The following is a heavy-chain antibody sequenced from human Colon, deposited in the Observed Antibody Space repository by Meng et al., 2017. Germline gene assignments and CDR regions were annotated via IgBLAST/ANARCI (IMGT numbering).Heavy chain of an antibody. CDR3: ARSGYHNGYDY. CDR1: GFNVSAHW. J-gene: IGHJ4*02. Sequence: VQLWETGEGMVQPGRYLGLSAAASGFNVSAHWMHWVRQVPGKGLVGVSRINIDETWTSYADSVKGRFTISRDNAKNTLHFQMNSLRAEDTAVYYCARSGYHNGYDYWGQGTLVTVSS. CDR2: INIDETWT. D-gene: IGHD5-12*01. V-gene: IGHV3-74*01.